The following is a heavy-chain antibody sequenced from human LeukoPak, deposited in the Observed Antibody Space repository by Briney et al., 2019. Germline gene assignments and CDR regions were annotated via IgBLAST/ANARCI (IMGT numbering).Heavy chain of an antibody. CDR3: TRDSDTYCSRANCYVDNFYGLDV. D-gene: IGHD2-2*01. Sequence: PGGSLRLSCAASGFTFSSYAMSWVRQAPGKGLEWVSAISGSGGSTYYADSVKGRFTISRDNSKNTLYLQMHSLNTEDTAVYYCTRDSDTYCSRANCYVDNFYGLDVWGQGTRVIVSS. J-gene: IGHJ6*02. CDR2: ISGSGGST. V-gene: IGHV3-23*01. CDR1: GFTFSSYA.